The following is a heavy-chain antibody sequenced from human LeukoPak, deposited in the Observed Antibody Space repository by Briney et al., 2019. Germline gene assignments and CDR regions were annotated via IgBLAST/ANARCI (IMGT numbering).Heavy chain of an antibody. V-gene: IGHV4-4*02. Sequence: SETLSLTCAVSGDSMTSNNWWSWVRQPPGKGLEWIGYIYHSGSTYYNPSLKSRVTISVDRSKNQFSLKLSSVTAADTAVYYCARIIYSSSTIDYWGQGTLVTVSS. CDR3: ARIIYSSSTIDY. CDR2: IYHSGST. D-gene: IGHD6-13*01. J-gene: IGHJ4*02. CDR1: GDSMTSNNW.